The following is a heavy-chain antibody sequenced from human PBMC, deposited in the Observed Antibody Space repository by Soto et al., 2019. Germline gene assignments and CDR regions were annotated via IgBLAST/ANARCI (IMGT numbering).Heavy chain of an antibody. CDR2: IYSGGST. V-gene: IGHV3-53*01. CDR3: ARGSSSWYHWFDP. D-gene: IGHD6-13*01. Sequence: EVQLVESGGGLIQPGGSLRLSCAASGFTVSSNYMSWVRQAPGKGLEWVSVIYSGGSTYYADSVKGRFTISRDNSKNTLYLQMNSLRAEDTAVYYCARGSSSWYHWFDPWGQGTLVTVSS. CDR1: GFTVSSNY. J-gene: IGHJ5*02.